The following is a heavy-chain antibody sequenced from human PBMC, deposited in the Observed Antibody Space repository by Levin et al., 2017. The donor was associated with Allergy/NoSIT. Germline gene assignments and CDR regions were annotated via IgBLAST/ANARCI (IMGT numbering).Heavy chain of an antibody. CDR1: GFTFSNYA. D-gene: IGHD6-19*01. CDR3: AKSMSGWYAEYFHH. V-gene: IGHV3-23*01. J-gene: IGHJ1*01. CDR2: ISGSGGST. Sequence: GGSLRLSCAASGFTFSNYAMNWVRQAPGKGLEWVSVISGSGGSTYYADSVKGRFTISRDNSKNTLYLQMNSLRAEDTAVYYCAKSMSGWYAEYFHHWGQGTLVTVSS.